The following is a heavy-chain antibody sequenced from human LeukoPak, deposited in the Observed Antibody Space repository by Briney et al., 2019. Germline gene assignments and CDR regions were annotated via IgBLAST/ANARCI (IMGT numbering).Heavy chain of an antibody. J-gene: IGHJ4*02. CDR2: ISSSSTTI. D-gene: IGHD1-26*01. Sequence: GGSLRPSCAASGFPFSNYSMYWVRQAPGKGLGLVSFISSSSTTIYYEDSVKGRFTISRDNDKNSLYLQVNSLRDEDTAVYYCAKSESYRFDYWGQGTLVTVSS. CDR3: AKSESYRFDY. CDR1: GFPFSNYS. V-gene: IGHV3-48*02.